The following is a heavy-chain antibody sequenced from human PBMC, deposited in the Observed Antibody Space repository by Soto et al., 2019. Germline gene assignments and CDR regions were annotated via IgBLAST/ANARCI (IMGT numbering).Heavy chain of an antibody. D-gene: IGHD3-10*01. Sequence: QITLKESGPPLVKPTQTLTLTCTFSGFSLSTSGVGVVWIRQPPGKALEWLALIYWDDDKRYNPSLESRLTITKDTSKNQVVLRMTNMDPVDTATYYCAHGSDHYDYWGQGTLVTVSS. J-gene: IGHJ4*02. V-gene: IGHV2-5*02. CDR2: IYWDDDK. CDR1: GFSLSTSGVG. CDR3: AHGSDHYDY.